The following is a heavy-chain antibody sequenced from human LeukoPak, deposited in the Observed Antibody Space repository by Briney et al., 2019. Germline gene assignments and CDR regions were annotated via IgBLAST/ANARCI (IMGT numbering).Heavy chain of an antibody. CDR2: INPNSGGT. Sequence: ASVKVSCKASGYTFTGYYMHRVRQAPGQGLEWMGWINPNSGGTNYAQKFQGRVTMTRDTSISTAYMELSRLRSDDTAVYYCARDPHRDSTDPAFDYWGQGTLVTVSS. D-gene: IGHD4-17*01. V-gene: IGHV1-2*02. J-gene: IGHJ4*02. CDR1: GYTFTGYY. CDR3: ARDPHRDSTDPAFDY.